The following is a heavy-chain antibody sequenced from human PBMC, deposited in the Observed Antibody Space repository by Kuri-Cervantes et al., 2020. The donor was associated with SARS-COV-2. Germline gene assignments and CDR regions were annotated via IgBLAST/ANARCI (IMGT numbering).Heavy chain of an antibody. CDR3: ARDSGPLRYSYFDY. V-gene: IGHV3-33*08. CDR1: GFTFSGSA. J-gene: IGHJ4*02. Sequence: GASLKISCAASGFTFSGSAIHWVRQAPGKGLEWVAVIWYDGSNKYYADSVKGRFTISRDNSKNTVFLQMDSPRAEDTAVYYCARDSGPLRYSYFDYWGLGALVTVSS. D-gene: IGHD3-9*01. CDR2: IWYDGSNK.